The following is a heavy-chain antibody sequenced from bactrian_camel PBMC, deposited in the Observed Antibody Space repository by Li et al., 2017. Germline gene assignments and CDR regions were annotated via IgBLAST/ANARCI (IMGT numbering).Heavy chain of an antibody. CDR1: GYTFSGYC. V-gene: IGHV3S26*01. CDR2: SHSDGGT. Sequence: VQLVESGGGSVQAGGSLRLSCAASGYTFSGYCMAWFRQTPGKEREGVARSHSDGGTSYADSVKGRFTISKDNAKNTLYLQMNSLKPEDTAMYYCAADRSTCGPFAYWGQGTQVTVS. CDR3: AADRSTCGPFAY. J-gene: IGHJ4*01.